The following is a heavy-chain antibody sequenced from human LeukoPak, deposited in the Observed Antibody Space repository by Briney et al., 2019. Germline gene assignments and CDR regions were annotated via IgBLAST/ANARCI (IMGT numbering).Heavy chain of an antibody. CDR1: GFTFSSYS. CDR3: ARETLYYGSGSYYKPLNWFDP. V-gene: IGHV3-21*01. D-gene: IGHD3-10*01. Sequence: GGSLRLSCAASGFTFSSYSMNWVRQAPGKGLEWVSSISSSSSYIYYADSVKGRFTISRDNAKNSLYLQMNSLRAEDTAVYYCARETLYYGSGSYYKPLNWFDPWGQGTLVTVSS. CDR2: ISSSSSYI. J-gene: IGHJ5*02.